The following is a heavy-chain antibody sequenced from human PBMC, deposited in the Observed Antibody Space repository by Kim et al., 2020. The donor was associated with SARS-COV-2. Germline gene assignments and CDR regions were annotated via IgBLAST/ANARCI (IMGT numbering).Heavy chain of an antibody. CDR3: ASHYDFWSGYNRSPDAFDI. Sequence: GESLKISCKGSGYSFTSYWISWVRQMPGKGLEWMGRIDPSDSYTNYSPSFQGHVTISADKSISTAYLQWSSLKASDTAMYYCASHYDFWSGYNRSPDAFDIWGQGTMVTVSS. V-gene: IGHV5-10-1*01. J-gene: IGHJ3*02. D-gene: IGHD3-3*01. CDR2: IDPSDSYT. CDR1: GYSFTSYW.